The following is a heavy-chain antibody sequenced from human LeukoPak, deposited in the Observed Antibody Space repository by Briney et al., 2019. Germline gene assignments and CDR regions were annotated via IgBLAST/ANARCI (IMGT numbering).Heavy chain of an antibody. CDR1: GFIFSSYA. CDR3: AREKADYHGSGSLSSYYYYGMDV. D-gene: IGHD3-10*01. V-gene: IGHV3-23*01. CDR2: ISCSGGTT. Sequence: GGSLRLSCAASGFIFSSYAMSWVRQAPGKGLEWVSSISCSGGTTYYADSVKGRFTISRDSSKTTLYLQMNSLRAEDTAVYYCAREKADYHGSGSLSSYYYYGMDVWGQGTTVTVSS. J-gene: IGHJ6*02.